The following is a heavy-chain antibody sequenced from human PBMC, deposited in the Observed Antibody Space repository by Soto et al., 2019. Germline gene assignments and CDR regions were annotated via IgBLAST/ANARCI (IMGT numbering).Heavy chain of an antibody. D-gene: IGHD6-13*01. Sequence: HPGGSLRLSCAASGFTFSSYGMHWVRQAPGKGLEWVAVIWYDGSNKYYADSVKGRFTISRDNSKNTLYLQMNSLRAEETAVYYCARDGADSSSWYWGYYYYGMDVWGQGTTVTVSS. CDR3: ARDGADSSSWYWGYYYYGMDV. J-gene: IGHJ6*02. CDR1: GFTFSSYG. V-gene: IGHV3-33*01. CDR2: IWYDGSNK.